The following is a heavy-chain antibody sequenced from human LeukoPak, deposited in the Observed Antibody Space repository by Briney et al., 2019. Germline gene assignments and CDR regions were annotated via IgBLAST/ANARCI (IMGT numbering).Heavy chain of an antibody. Sequence: PSQTLSLTCNVSGGSINSGDYYWSWIRQPPGKGLEWIGYIYYSGSTYYKSSLESRLTMSIDTSKNQFSLKLSSVTAADTAVYYCARETTYYDILTGYPTFPGFDYWGQGTLVTVSS. V-gene: IGHV4-30-4*01. CDR3: ARETTYYDILTGYPTFPGFDY. J-gene: IGHJ4*02. CDR2: IYYSGST. D-gene: IGHD3-9*01. CDR1: GGSINSGDYY.